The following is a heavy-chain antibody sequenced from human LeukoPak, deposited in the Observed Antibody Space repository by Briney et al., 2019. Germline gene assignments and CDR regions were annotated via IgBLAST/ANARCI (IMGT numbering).Heavy chain of an antibody. J-gene: IGHJ4*02. Sequence: PGGAPRLSCAASGVTTSNYCTHWGRQEPGERLLWVSFINPDGSTTNYSDSVKSRFSISRDNAKNALCVQMNSLRAEDAAVYFCAKDLHYGSADYWGGGTV. D-gene: IGHD3-10*01. CDR3: AKDLHYGSADY. CDR2: INPDGSTT. CDR1: GVTTSNYC. V-gene: IGHV3-74*01.